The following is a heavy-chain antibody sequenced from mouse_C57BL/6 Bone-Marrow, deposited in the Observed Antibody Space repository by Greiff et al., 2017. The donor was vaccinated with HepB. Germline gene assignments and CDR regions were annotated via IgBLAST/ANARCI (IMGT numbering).Heavy chain of an antibody. CDR1: GFSLTSYG. CDR3: ARGGVTTRYAMDY. CDR2: IWSGGST. V-gene: IGHV2-2*01. J-gene: IGHJ4*01. Sequence: QVQLKESGPGLVQPSQSLSITCTVSGFSLTSYGVHWVRQSPGKGLEWLGVIWSGGSTDYNAAFISRLSISKENSKSQVFFKMNSLQADDTAIYYCARGGVTTRYAMDYWGQGTSVTVSS. D-gene: IGHD2-5*01.